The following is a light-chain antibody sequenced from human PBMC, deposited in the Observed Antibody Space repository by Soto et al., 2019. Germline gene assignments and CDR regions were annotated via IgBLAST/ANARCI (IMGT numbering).Light chain of an antibody. Sequence: QSALTQPRSVSGSPGQSVTISCTGTSSDVGDYNYVSWYQQHPGKAPKLIIYDVSERPSGVPDRFSGSKSGNTASLTISGLQADDEAYYYCCSYAGSYTFSVVGTGTKLPVL. V-gene: IGLV2-11*01. CDR1: SSDVGDYNY. CDR2: DVS. J-gene: IGLJ1*01. CDR3: CSYAGSYTFSV.